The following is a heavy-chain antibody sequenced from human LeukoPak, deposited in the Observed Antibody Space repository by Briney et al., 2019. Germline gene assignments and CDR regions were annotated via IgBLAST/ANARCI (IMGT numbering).Heavy chain of an antibody. D-gene: IGHD2-15*01. CDR1: GYTFTSYY. Sequence: ASVKVSCKASGYTFTSYYMHWVRQAPGQGLEWMGIINPSGGSTSHAQKFQGRVTMTRDTSTSTVYMELNSLRSEDTAVYYCATGYCSGGSCYSGRDFDYWGQGTLVTVSS. J-gene: IGHJ4*02. CDR3: ATGYCSGGSCYSGRDFDY. V-gene: IGHV1-46*01. CDR2: INPSGGST.